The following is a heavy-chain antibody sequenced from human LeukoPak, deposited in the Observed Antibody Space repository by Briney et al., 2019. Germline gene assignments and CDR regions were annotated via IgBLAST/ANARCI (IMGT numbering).Heavy chain of an antibody. CDR1: GFTFTNYA. CDR3: ARDVQIDY. J-gene: IGHJ4*02. V-gene: IGHV3-23*01. CDR2: ITYTGGDT. D-gene: IGHD1-1*01. Sequence: PGGSLRLSCAASGFTFTNYAMAWVRQAPGKGLECVSGITYTGGDTYYPDSVKGRFTISRDNSKNTLYLQMNSLRDEDTAVYYCARDVQIDYWGQGTLVTVSS.